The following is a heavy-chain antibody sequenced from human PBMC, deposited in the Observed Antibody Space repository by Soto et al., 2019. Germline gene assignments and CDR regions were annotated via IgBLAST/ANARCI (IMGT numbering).Heavy chain of an antibody. CDR1: GFAFSTYG. V-gene: IGHV3-30*18. D-gene: IGHD3-3*01. CDR3: AKGRTIFGVVPYYFDF. J-gene: IGHJ4*02. Sequence: GGSLRLSCAASGFAFSTYGMHWVRQAPGKGLEWVAVISYDGSNQYYADSVKGRLTISRDNSNNTLYLQMNSLRPEDTALYYCAKGRTIFGVVPYYFDFWGQGTLVTVSS. CDR2: ISYDGSNQ.